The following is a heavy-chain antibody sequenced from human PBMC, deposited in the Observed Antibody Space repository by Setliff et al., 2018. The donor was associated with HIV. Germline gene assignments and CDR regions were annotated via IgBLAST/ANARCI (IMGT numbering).Heavy chain of an antibody. CDR2: IKSISDGATT. Sequence: ETLSLTCAVYGGSFSGYYWSWVRQAPGKGLEWIGRIKSISDGATTDYAGPVKGRFTISRDDSKNTLYLQMNSLKTEDTAVYYCGRQRLAVAPGRYYYMDVWGKGTTVTVSS. CDR3: GRQRLAVAPGRYYYMDV. CDR1: GGSFSGYY. V-gene: IGHV3-15*01. J-gene: IGHJ6*03. D-gene: IGHD6-19*01.